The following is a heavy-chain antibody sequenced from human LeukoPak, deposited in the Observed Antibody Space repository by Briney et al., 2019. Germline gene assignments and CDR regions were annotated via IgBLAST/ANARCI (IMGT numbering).Heavy chain of an antibody. Sequence: SVKVSCKASGGTFSSYAISWVRQAPGQGLEWMGGIIPIFGTANYAQKFQGRVTITADESTSTAYMELSSLRSEDTAVYYCAGSYYYDSSGYYDYWGQGTLVTVSS. CDR3: AGSYYYDSSGYYDY. CDR1: GGTFSSYA. V-gene: IGHV1-69*13. J-gene: IGHJ4*02. CDR2: IIPIFGTA. D-gene: IGHD3-22*01.